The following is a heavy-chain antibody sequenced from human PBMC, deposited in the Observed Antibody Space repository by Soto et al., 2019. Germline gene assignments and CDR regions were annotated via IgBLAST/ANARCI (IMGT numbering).Heavy chain of an antibody. CDR2: IDPETGVT. Sequence: ASVKVSCKASGYTCTGYCMHWVRQAPGQGLEWMGWIDPETGVTNYAQKFQGRVTMTRDTSISTAYMDLSRLRSDERSDDTDVYYCAFSYYYGSGSYYKTIPGGMDAWGQGTTVTVSS. J-gene: IGHJ6*02. D-gene: IGHD3-10*01. CDR3: AFSYYYGSGSYYKTIPGGMDA. CDR1: GYTCTGYC. V-gene: IGHV1-2*02.